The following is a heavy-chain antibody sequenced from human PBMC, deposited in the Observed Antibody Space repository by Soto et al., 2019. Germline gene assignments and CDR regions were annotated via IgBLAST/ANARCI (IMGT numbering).Heavy chain of an antibody. J-gene: IGHJ5*02. D-gene: IGHD3-22*01. CDR3: ARDYYYDSSAYNHNWFDP. CDR2: IPSSSLHT. V-gene: IGHV3-11*06. CDR1: GITFSDYS. Sequence: PGGSLRRPCVAAGITFSDYSRSWTRQPPGKGPYSVSYIPSSSLHTIYADSVKGRFTMSRDNAKTSLYLQMNSLRDEDTAVYYCARDYYYDSSAYNHNWFDPWGQGTLVTVAS.